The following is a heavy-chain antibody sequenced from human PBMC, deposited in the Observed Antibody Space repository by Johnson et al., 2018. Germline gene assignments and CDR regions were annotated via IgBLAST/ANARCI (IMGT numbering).Heavy chain of an antibody. CDR2: IYPADSDT. Sequence: EVQLVESGAEVKKPGESLKISCRGSGYSFTNYWIGWVRQMPGKGLEWMGLIYPADSDTKYSPSFQGQVTISADKSISTAYLQWSGLKASDTAMYYWARLGKSSGWYVDYWGKGTLVTVSS. V-gene: IGHV5-51*03. CDR1: GYSFTNYW. J-gene: IGHJ4*02. D-gene: IGHD6-19*01. CDR3: ARLGKSSGWYVDY.